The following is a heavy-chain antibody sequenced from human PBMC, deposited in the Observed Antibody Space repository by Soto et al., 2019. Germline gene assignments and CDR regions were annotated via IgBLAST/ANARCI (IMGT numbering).Heavy chain of an antibody. CDR1: GGSFSGYY. D-gene: IGHD6-6*01. V-gene: IGHV4-34*01. CDR2: INHSGST. Sequence: QVQLQQWGAGLLKPSETLSLTCAVYGGSFSGYYWSWIRQPPGKGLEWIGEINHSGSTNYNPSLKSRVNISVDTSKNQFSLKLSSVTAADTAVYYCATSSSGVADYWGQGTLVTVSS. J-gene: IGHJ4*02. CDR3: ATSSSGVADY.